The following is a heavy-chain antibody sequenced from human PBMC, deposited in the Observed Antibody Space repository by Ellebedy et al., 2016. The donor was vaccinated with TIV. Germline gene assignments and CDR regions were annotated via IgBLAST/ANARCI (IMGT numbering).Heavy chain of an antibody. V-gene: IGHV4-59*01. J-gene: IGHJ3*02. CDR2: IYYSGST. Sequence: SETLSLTCTVSGGSISSYYWSWIRQPPGKGLEWIGYIYYSGSTNYNPSLKSRVTISVDTSKNQFSLKLSSVTAADTAVYYCARSYYGSGSYYISGYDAFDIWGQGTMVTVSS. D-gene: IGHD3-10*01. CDR3: ARSYYGSGSYYISGYDAFDI. CDR1: GGSISSYY.